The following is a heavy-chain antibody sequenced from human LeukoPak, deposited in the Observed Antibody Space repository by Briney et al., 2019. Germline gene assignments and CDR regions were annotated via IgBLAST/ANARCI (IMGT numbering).Heavy chain of an antibody. D-gene: IGHD6-13*01. J-gene: IGHJ5*02. V-gene: IGHV1-46*01. CDR3: VEGGIAPLNWFDP. CDR1: GYTFTSHF. Sequence: ASVKVSCKASGYTFTSHFMHWVRQAPGQGLEWMRIISPRGGSTNYTQKFQGRVTMTRDTSTSTVYMELSSLRSEDTAVYYCVEGGIAPLNWFDPWGQGTLVTVSS. CDR2: ISPRGGST.